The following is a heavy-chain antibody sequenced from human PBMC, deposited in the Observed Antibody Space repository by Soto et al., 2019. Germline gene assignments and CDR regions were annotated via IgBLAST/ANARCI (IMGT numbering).Heavy chain of an antibody. CDR2: IYWDDDK. CDR1: GFSLSTSGVG. CDR3: AHSSSYFGY. J-gene: IGHJ4*02. Sequence: QITLKESGPTLVKPTQTLTLTCTFSGFSLSTSGVGVGWIRQPPGKALEWLALIYWDDDKRYSPSLKSRLTNTEVTTKNQVVLTMTNMDPVDTATYDCAHSSSYFGYWGQGTLVTVSS. V-gene: IGHV2-5*02.